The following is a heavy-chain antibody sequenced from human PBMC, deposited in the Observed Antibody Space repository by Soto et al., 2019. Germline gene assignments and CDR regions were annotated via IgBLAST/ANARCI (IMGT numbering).Heavy chain of an antibody. CDR1: GGSISSYY. J-gene: IGHJ4*02. D-gene: IGHD3-3*01. V-gene: IGHV4-59*01. CDR2: IYYSGST. Sequence: SETLSLTCTVSGGSISSYYLSWIRQPPGKGLEWIGYIYYSGSTNYKPSLKSRATISVDTSKNQFSLKLSSVTAADTAVYYCARLTSGYRPHFEYSSQRTLVTVSS. CDR3: ARLTSGYRPHFEY.